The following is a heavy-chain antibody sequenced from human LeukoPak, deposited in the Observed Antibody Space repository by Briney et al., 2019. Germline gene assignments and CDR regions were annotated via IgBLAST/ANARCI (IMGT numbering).Heavy chain of an antibody. CDR3: ARDYGENYHTAFDY. CDR1: GFTFSSYW. V-gene: IGHV3-74*01. J-gene: IGHJ4*02. CDR2: IHGDGRTT. D-gene: IGHD4/OR15-4a*01. Sequence: GGSLRLSCAASGFTFSSYWIHWLRQVPGKGLVWVSRIHGDGRTTTSADYVKGPFTISRDNAKNTLYLQMNSLRAADTAVYYCARDYGENYHTAFDYWGQGTLVTVSS.